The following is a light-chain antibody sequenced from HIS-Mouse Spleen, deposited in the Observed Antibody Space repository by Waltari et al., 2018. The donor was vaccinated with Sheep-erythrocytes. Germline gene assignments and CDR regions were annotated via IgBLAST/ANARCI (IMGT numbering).Light chain of an antibody. CDR1: QSISSY. Sequence: DIQMTQSPSSLSASVGDRVPITCRASQSISSYLNWYQQKPWKAPKLLIYAASSLQSGVPSRFSGSGSGTDFTLTISSLQPEDFATYYCQQSYSTPQFTFGPGTKVDIK. V-gene: IGKV1-39*01. CDR3: QQSYSTPQFT. CDR2: AAS. J-gene: IGKJ3*01.